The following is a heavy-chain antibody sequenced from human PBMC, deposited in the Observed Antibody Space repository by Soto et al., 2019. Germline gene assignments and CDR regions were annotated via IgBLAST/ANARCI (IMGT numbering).Heavy chain of an antibody. D-gene: IGHD3-3*02. CDR3: GRGRSGEIGIFH. CDR1: GYTFTGHY. CDR2: IGPKNGDS. J-gene: IGHJ4*02. Sequence: QVQLVQSGAEVKESGASVKVSCKASGYTFTGHYIHWVRQAPGQGFEWVGEIGPKNGDSRFAQKCQGRVAMTKDSSITTVYMELSNLSPDDSAVYYCGRGRSGEIGIFHWGQGTLLTVHS. V-gene: IGHV1-2*02.